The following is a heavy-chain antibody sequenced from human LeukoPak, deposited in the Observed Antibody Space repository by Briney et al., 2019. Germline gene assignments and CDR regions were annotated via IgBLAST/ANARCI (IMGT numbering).Heavy chain of an antibody. CDR2: MNPNSGNT. J-gene: IGHJ4*01. CDR3: ARDERIVGYCSSTSCPRAFDY. D-gene: IGHD2-2*03. V-gene: IGHV1-8*01. CDR1: GYTFTSYD. Sequence: ASVKVSCKASGYTFTSYDINWVRQATGQGLEWMGWMNPNSGNTGYAQKFQGRVTMTRNTSISTAYMELSSLRSEDTAVYYCARDERIVGYCSSTSCPRAFDYWGQGTLVTVSS.